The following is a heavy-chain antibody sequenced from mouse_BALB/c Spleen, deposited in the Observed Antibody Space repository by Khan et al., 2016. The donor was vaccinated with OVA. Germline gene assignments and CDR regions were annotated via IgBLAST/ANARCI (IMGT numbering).Heavy chain of an antibody. Sequence: QMQLEESGAELARPGASVKMSCKASGYTFISYTIHWIKKRPGQGLEWIGYINPSNGYTNYNQKFKDKATLTTDKSSTTAYLQLSSLTSDDSAVYNCVRDGAYHRNDGWFAYWGQGTLVTVS. CDR3: VRDGAYHRNDGWFAY. CDR1: GYTFISYT. D-gene: IGHD2-14*01. CDR2: INPSNGYT. V-gene: IGHV1-4*01. J-gene: IGHJ3*01.